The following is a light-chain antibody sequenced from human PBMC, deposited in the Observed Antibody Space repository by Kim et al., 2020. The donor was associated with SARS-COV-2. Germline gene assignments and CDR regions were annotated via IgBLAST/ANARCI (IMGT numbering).Light chain of an antibody. J-gene: IGKJ5*01. CDR2: AAS. V-gene: IGKV1-6*02. Sequence: ASVGDRVTITCRASHVIRNDLGWYQQKPGKAPKLLIFAASSLQSGVPSRFSGSGSGTDFTLTITSLQPEDFATYYCLQNYNYPITFGQGTRLEIK. CDR1: HVIRND. CDR3: LQNYNYPIT.